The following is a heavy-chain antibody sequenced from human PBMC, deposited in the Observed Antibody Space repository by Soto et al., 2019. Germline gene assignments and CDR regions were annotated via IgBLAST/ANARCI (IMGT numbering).Heavy chain of an antibody. V-gene: IGHV3-23*01. CDR1: GFTFSSYA. J-gene: IGHJ4*02. CDR2: ISGSGGST. D-gene: IGHD3-16*02. CDR3: AKAPLYYDYIWGSYPFDIDY. Sequence: PGGSLRLSCAASGFTFSSYAMSWVRQAPGKGLEWVSAISGSGGSTYYADSVKGRFTISRDNSKNTLYLQMNSLRAEDTAVYYCAKAPLYYDYIWGSYPFDIDYWGQGTLVTVSS.